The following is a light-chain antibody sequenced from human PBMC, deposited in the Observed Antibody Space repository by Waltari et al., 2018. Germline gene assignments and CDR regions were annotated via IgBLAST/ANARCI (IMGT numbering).Light chain of an antibody. Sequence: EIVLTQSPGTLSLSPGERATLACRASQSVNNYYLAWYQQKPGPAPRPLIFGASSRATGIPDRFSGSGSGTDFTLTISRLEPEDFAVYYCHQYGSSPTFGQGTKVEIK. CDR2: GAS. V-gene: IGKV3-20*01. CDR1: QSVNNYY. J-gene: IGKJ1*01. CDR3: HQYGSSPT.